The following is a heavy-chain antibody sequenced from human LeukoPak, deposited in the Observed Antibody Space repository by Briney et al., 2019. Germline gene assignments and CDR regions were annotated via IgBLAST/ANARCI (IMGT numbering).Heavy chain of an antibody. CDR1: GGSFSGYX. CDR3: ARVVGYTDY. CDR2: INHSGST. V-gene: IGHV4-34*01. J-gene: IGHJ4*02. Sequence: PSETLSLTCAVYGGSFSGYXWSWIRQPPXXXLEWIGEINHSGSTNYNPSLKSRVTISVDTSKNQFSLKLSSVTAADTAVYYCARVVGYTDYWGQGTLVTVSS. D-gene: IGHD6-13*01.